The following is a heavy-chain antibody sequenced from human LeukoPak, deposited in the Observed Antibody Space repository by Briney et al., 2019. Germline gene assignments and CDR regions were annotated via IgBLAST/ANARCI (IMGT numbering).Heavy chain of an antibody. CDR1: GGSISSYY. CDR3: ARARWSGDYYYMDV. D-gene: IGHD4-23*01. J-gene: IGHJ6*03. Sequence: SETLSLTCTVSGGSISSYYWSWIRQPAGKGLEWIGRIYTSGSTNYNPSLKSRVTMSVDTSKNQFSLKLSSVTAADTAVYYCARARWSGDYYYMDVWGKGTTVTVSS. CDR2: IYTSGST. V-gene: IGHV4-4*07.